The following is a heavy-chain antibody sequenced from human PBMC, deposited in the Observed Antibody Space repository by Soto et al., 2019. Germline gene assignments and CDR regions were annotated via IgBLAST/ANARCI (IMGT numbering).Heavy chain of an antibody. Sequence: GGSLRLSCAASGFTFISYSMNWVRQAPGKGLEWVSSISSSSSYIYYADSVKGRFTISRDNAKNSLYLQMNSLRAEDTAVYYCASHPYYYDSSGYYPDAFDIWGQGTMVTVS. D-gene: IGHD3-22*01. CDR1: GFTFISYS. CDR2: ISSSSSYI. V-gene: IGHV3-21*01. CDR3: ASHPYYYDSSGYYPDAFDI. J-gene: IGHJ3*02.